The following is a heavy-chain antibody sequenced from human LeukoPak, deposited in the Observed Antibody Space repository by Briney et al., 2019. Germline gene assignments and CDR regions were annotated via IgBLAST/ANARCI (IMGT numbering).Heavy chain of an antibody. Sequence: GRSLRLSCADSGFTFGDYAMHWVRQAPGKGLGWVALISFDGGNKYYADCVKGRFTISRDNSKNTLYLKMNSLRADDTAVYYCGRGRKVRDYGGNYIDYWGQGTRVTVSS. CDR2: ISFDGGNK. CDR1: GFTFGDYA. D-gene: IGHD4-23*01. V-gene: IGHV3-30*01. CDR3: GRGRKVRDYGGNYIDY. J-gene: IGHJ4*02.